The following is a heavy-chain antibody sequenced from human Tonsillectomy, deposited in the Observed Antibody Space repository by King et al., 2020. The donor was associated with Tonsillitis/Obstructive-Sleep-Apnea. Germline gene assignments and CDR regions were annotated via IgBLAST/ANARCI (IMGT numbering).Heavy chain of an antibody. D-gene: IGHD2-21*02. CDR3: AKMLGVVVVTDVMAFDY. J-gene: IGHJ4*02. CDR2: ISGSGSST. Sequence: EVQLVESGGGLVQPGGSLRLSCAASGFTFSNYAMSWVRQAPGKGLEWVSGISGSGSSTYYADSVKGRFTISRDNSKNTLYLQMNSLRAEDTAVYYCAKMLGVVVVTDVMAFDYWGQGTLVTVSS. V-gene: IGHV3-23*04. CDR1: GFTFSNYA.